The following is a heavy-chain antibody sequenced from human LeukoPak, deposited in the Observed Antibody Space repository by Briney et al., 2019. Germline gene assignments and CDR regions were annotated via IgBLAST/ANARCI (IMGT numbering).Heavy chain of an antibody. CDR3: SRDGSRSSQSAFDI. D-gene: IGHD6-19*01. CDR1: GFTFSSYA. Sequence: PGGSLRLSCAASGFTFSSYAMSWVRQAPGKGLEWVSAISGSGGSTYYADSVKGRFTISRDNSKNTLYLQMNSLKTEDTAVYYCSRDGSRSSQSAFDIWGQGTKVTVSS. J-gene: IGHJ3*02. CDR2: ISGSGGST. V-gene: IGHV3-23*01.